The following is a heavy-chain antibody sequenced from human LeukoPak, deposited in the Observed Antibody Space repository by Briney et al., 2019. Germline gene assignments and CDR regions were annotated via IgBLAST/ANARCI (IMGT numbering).Heavy chain of an antibody. Sequence: GRSLRLSCVASGFTLSNFWMTWVRQGPGKGPEWLATIRQDGGDKWYVDSVKDRFTISRDNDKNSLYLQMNSLRAEDTAVYYCARYFDNTAYSWRRFDSWGQGALVTVSS. CDR3: ARYFDNTAYSWRRFDS. V-gene: IGHV3-7*01. CDR1: GFTLSNFW. D-gene: IGHD2-21*02. CDR2: IRQDGGDK. J-gene: IGHJ4*02.